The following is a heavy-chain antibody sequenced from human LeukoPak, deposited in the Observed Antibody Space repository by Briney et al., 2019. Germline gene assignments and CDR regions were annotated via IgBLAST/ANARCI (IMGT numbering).Heavy chain of an antibody. CDR3: ARRERRGYTYGRGTFDI. CDR1: GFTVSSNH. V-gene: IGHV3-66*01. Sequence: PGGSLRLSCAASGFTVSSNHMSWVRQAPGKGLEWVSLIDSGGATYYADSVKGRFIISRDNSKNTLHLQLSSLRAEGTAVYYCARRERRGYTYGRGTFDIWGQGTMVTVSS. D-gene: IGHD5-18*01. J-gene: IGHJ3*02. CDR2: IDSGGAT.